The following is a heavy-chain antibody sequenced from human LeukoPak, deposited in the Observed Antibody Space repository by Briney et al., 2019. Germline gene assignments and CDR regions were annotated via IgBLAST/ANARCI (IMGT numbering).Heavy chain of an antibody. CDR1: GFTFSSYW. Sequence: GGSLRLSCAASGFTFSSYWMSWVRQAPGKGLEWVANIKQDGSEKYYVDSVKGRFTISRDNAKNSLYLQMNSLRAEDRAVYYCLVTTRSRGFDYWGQGTLVTVSS. J-gene: IGHJ4*02. CDR3: LVTTRSRGFDY. D-gene: IGHD1/OR15-1a*01. CDR2: IKQDGSEK. V-gene: IGHV3-7*01.